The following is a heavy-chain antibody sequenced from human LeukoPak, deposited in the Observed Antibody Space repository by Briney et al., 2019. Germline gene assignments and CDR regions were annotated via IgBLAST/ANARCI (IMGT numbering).Heavy chain of an antibody. V-gene: IGHV4-39*07. D-gene: IGHD4-23*01. CDR2: ITYRGNT. Sequence: SETLSLTCTVSGGSISISSYHWGWVRQSPRGGLEWIGSITYRGNTYYNPSLKSRVTISVDTSNNQFSLQLYTVTAADTAVYYCARADYGGNSAAFNIWGKGTRVTLSS. CDR3: ARADYGGNSAAFNI. J-gene: IGHJ3*02. CDR1: GGSISISSYH.